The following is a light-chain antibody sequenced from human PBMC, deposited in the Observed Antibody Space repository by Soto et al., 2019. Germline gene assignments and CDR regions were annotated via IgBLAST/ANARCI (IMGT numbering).Light chain of an antibody. CDR2: DAS. V-gene: IGKV1-33*01. CDR1: QDISNY. CDR3: QQYESYYPWT. J-gene: IGKJ1*01. Sequence: DIQMTQSPSSLSASVGGRVTITCRACQDISNYLNWYQQKPGKAPKLLIYDASNLETGVPSRYSGSGSGTEFTLTISNPQPDDFATYYCQQYESYYPWTFGQGTKV.